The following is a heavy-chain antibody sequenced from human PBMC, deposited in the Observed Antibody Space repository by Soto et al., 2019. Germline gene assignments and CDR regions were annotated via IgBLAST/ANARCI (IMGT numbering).Heavy chain of an antibody. CDR1: GFSLSTSGMC. CDR2: IDWDDDK. V-gene: IGHV2-70*01. CDR3: ARNLAAAGIKGHGVRWYYNYGMDV. Sequence: SGPTLVNPTQTLTLTCTFSGFSLSTSGMCVSWIRQPPGKALEWLALIDWDDDKYYSTSLKTRLTISKDTSKNQVVLTMTNMDPVDTATYYCARNLAAAGIKGHGVRWYYNYGMDVWGQGTALTVSS. D-gene: IGHD6-13*01. J-gene: IGHJ6*02.